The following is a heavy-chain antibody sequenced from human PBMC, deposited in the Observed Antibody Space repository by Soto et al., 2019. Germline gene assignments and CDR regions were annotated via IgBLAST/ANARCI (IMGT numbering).Heavy chain of an antibody. CDR1: GFTFTSSA. CDR3: VAGGITMVRGVMAV. CDR2: IVVGSGNT. Sequence: QMQLVQSGPEVKKPGTSVKVSCKASGFTFTSSAVQWVRQARGQRLEWIGWIVVGSGNTNYAQKFQERVTITRDMSTSTAYMELSSLRPEETAVYYCVAGGITMVRGVMAVWGQGTTVTVSS. J-gene: IGHJ6*02. V-gene: IGHV1-58*01. D-gene: IGHD3-10*01.